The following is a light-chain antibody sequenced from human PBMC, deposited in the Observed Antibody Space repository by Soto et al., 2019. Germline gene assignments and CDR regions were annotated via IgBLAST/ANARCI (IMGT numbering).Light chain of an antibody. CDR3: QQYNNWPLT. CDR1: QNVNDN. CDR2: GAS. Sequence: EIVMTQSPATLSVSPGERATLSCRASQNVNDNLAWYQQKPGQAPRLLVYGASIRATGIPASFSGRGSGTEFTLTIGSLQSEDFAVYYCQQYNNWPLTFGAGTKVEIK. V-gene: IGKV3D-15*01. J-gene: IGKJ4*01.